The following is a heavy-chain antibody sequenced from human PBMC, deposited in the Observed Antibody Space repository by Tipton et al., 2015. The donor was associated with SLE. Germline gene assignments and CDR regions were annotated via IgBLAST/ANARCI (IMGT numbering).Heavy chain of an antibody. CDR2: VYGTGNT. J-gene: IGHJ4*02. CDR1: GASVRNHY. D-gene: IGHD1/OR15-1a*01. V-gene: IGHV4-59*02. Sequence: TLSLTCTVSGASVRNHYWSWIRQPPGKGLEWIGYVYGTGNTDYNPSLKSRVTLSVDTSKNQFSLQLTSVTAADTAVYYCARGNSVWPYYLDFWGQGTMVTVSS. CDR3: ARGNSVWPYYLDF.